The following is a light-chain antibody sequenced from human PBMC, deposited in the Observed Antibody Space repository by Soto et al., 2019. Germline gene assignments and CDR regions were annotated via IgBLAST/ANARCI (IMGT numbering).Light chain of an antibody. V-gene: IGKV3-20*01. CDR3: QQYGSSPRT. CDR2: DVS. Sequence: EIVLTQSPGTLSLSPGERASLSCRASPSVSSNYLAWYQQKSGQAPSLLIYDVSRRATGIPERFSGSGSGTDFTLIISRLEPEDFAVYYCQQYGSSPRTFGQGTKVDIK. CDR1: PSVSSNY. J-gene: IGKJ1*01.